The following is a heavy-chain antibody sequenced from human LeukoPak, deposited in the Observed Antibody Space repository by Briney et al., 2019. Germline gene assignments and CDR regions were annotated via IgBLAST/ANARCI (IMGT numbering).Heavy chain of an antibody. J-gene: IGHJ4*02. CDR1: GFTFGDYA. Sequence: GGSLRLSCTASGFTFGDYAMSWFRQAPGKGLEWVGFIRSKAYGGTTEYAASVKGRFSISRDNAKNSLYLQMNSLRVEDTAFYYCAKDNRRHYTSGPNPDSLHWGQGALVTVSS. V-gene: IGHV3-49*03. CDR2: IRSKAYGGTT. CDR3: AKDNRRHYTSGPNPDSLH. D-gene: IGHD6-19*01.